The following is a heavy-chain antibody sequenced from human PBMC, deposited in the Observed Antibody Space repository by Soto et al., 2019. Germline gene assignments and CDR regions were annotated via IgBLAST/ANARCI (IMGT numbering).Heavy chain of an antibody. V-gene: IGHV3-30-3*01. CDR2: ISYHGTNK. D-gene: IGHD6-13*01. CDR3: ARDKNIAAAGYEDWFDP. J-gene: IGHJ5*02. CDR1: GFTVSSYA. Sequence: WSIRLACASSGFTVSSYAMHWLRQAPGKGPEWVAAISYHGTNKYYADSVKGRFTISRDNSKNTLYMQMDSLRDEDTALYYCARDKNIAAAGYEDWFDPWGQGTLVTVSS.